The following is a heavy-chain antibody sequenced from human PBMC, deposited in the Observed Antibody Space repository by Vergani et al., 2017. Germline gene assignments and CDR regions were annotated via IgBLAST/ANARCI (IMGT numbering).Heavy chain of an antibody. Sequence: QVQLQESGPGLVKPSQTLSLTCTVSGGSISSGGYYWSWIRQHPGKGLEWIGYIYYSGSTYYNPSLKSRVTISVDTSKNQFSLNLSSVTAADTGAYYCARHQTPLTISGFDPWGQGTLVTVSS. CDR2: IYYSGST. CDR1: GGSISSGGYY. CDR3: ARHQTPLTISGFDP. D-gene: IGHD3-9*01. J-gene: IGHJ5*02. V-gene: IGHV4-31*03.